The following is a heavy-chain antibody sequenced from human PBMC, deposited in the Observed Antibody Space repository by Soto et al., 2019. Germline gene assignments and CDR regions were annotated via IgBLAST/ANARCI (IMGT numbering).Heavy chain of an antibody. CDR2: IIPIFGTA. V-gene: IGHV1-69*01. J-gene: IGHJ4*02. CDR3: ARGGGYYYDSSGYSFDY. Sequence: QVQLVQSGAEVKKPGSSVKVSCKASGGTFSSYAISWVRQAPGQGLEWMGGIIPIFGTANYAQKFQGRVTITADESTSTAYMELSSLRSEDTAVYYCARGGGYYYDSSGYSFDYWGQLTLVTVSS. D-gene: IGHD3-22*01. CDR1: GGTFSSYA.